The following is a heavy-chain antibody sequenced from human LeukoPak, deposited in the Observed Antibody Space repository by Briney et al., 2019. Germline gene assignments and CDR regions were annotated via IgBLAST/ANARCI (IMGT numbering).Heavy chain of an antibody. CDR2: IYHSGST. CDR3: ARDGSEYYGSGSYLWFDP. Sequence: SETLSLTCTVSGYSISSGYYWGWIRQPPGKGLEWIGSIYHSGSTYYNPSLKSRVTISVDTSKNQFSLKLNSVTAADTAVYYCARDGSEYYGSGSYLWFDPWGQGTLVTVSS. V-gene: IGHV4-38-2*02. J-gene: IGHJ5*02. CDR1: GYSISSGYY. D-gene: IGHD3-10*01.